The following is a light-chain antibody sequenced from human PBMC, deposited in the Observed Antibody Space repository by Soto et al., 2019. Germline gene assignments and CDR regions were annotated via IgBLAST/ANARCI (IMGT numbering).Light chain of an antibody. CDR1: QSLLRNNGYVY. J-gene: IGKJ2*01. Sequence: DIVMTQSPLSLPVTPGEPASISCRSSQSLLRNNGYVYLDWYLQKPGQSPQLLIYVGSNRASGVPDRFSGSVSDTYFTLKISEVEAEDIGVYYCMQALQTPRTFGQGTKLEIK. V-gene: IGKV2-28*01. CDR3: MQALQTPRT. CDR2: VGS.